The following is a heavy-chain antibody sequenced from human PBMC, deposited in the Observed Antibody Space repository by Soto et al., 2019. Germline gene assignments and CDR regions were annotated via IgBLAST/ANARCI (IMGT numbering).Heavy chain of an antibody. Sequence: SETLSLTCTVSGGSISSGDYYWSWIRQHPGKGLEWIGYIYYSGSTYYNPSLKSRLTISIDTSKNQFSLKLSSVTAADTAVYYCAREKHCSSTRCSWFDPWGQGTLVTV. D-gene: IGHD2-2*01. V-gene: IGHV4-31*03. CDR2: IYYSGST. J-gene: IGHJ5*02. CDR1: GGSISSGDYY. CDR3: AREKHCSSTRCSWFDP.